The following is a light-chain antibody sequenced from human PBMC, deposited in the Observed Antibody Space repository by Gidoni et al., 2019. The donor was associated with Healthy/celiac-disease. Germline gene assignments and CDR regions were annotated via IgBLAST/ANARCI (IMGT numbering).Light chain of an antibody. CDR3: QQRSNWPPLT. J-gene: IGKJ3*01. CDR2: DAS. V-gene: IGKV3-11*01. CDR1: QSVSSY. Sequence: EIVLTQSLATLSLSPGERATLSCRASQSVSSYVAWYQQKPGQAPRLLIYDASNRATGIPARFSGSGSGTDFTLTISSLEPEDFAVYYCQQRSNWPPLTFGPGTKVDIK.